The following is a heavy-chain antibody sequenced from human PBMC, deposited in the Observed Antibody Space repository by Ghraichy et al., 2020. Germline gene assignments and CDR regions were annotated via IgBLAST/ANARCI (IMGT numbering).Heavy chain of an antibody. CDR2: INHSGST. J-gene: IGHJ2*01. Sequence: SETLSLTCAVYGGSFSGYYWSWIRQPPGKGLEWIGEINHSGSTNYNPSLKSRVTISVDTSKNQFSLKLSSVTAADTAVYYCAGPGYWYFDLWGRGTLVTVSS. CDR1: GGSFSGYY. CDR3: AGPGYWYFDL. V-gene: IGHV4-34*01.